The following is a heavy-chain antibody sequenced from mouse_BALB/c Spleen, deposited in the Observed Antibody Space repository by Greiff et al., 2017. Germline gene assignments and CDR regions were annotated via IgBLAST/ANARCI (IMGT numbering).Heavy chain of an antibody. J-gene: IGHJ3*01. D-gene: IGHD2-4*01. CDR2: INPSTGYT. CDR1: GYTFTSYW. Sequence: QVQLQQSGAELAKPGASVKMSCKASGYTFTSYWMHWVKQRPGQGLEWIGYINPSTGYTEYNQKFKDKATLTADKSSSTAYMQLSSLTSEDSAVYYCARSGSTMITTWAYWGQGTLVTVSA. V-gene: IGHV1-7*01. CDR3: ARSGSTMITTWAY.